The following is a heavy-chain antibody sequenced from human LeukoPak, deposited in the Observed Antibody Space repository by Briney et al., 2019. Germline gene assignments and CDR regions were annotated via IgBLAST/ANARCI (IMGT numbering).Heavy chain of an antibody. J-gene: IGHJ4*02. V-gene: IGHV3-30*04. CDR2: ISYDGSNK. CDR3: SRVKVEMATIGFFEY. D-gene: IGHD5-24*01. Sequence: AGVPLRLSCAASGFTFSSYAMHWVRQAPGKGLEWVAVISYDGSNKYYADSVKGRFTISRDNSKNTLYLQMNSLRAEDTAVYYCSRVKVEMATIGFFEYWGQGTLVTVSS. CDR1: GFTFSSYA.